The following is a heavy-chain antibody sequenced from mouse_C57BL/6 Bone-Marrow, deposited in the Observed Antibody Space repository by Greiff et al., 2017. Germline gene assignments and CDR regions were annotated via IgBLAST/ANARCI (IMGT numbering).Heavy chain of an antibody. CDR1: GYSFTDYN. CDR2: IDPNYGTT. Sequence: VQLKQSGPELVKPGASVKISCKASGYSFTDYNMNWVKQSNGKSLEWIGVIDPNYGTTSYNQKFKGKATLTVDQSSSTAYMQLNSLTSEDSAVYASARGYDYDDAMDYGGQGTAVTVSS. J-gene: IGHJ4*01. D-gene: IGHD2-4*01. V-gene: IGHV1-39*01. CDR3: ARGYDYDDAMDY.